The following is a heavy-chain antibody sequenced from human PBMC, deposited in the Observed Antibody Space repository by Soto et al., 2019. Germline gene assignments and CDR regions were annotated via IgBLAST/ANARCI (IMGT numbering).Heavy chain of an antibody. V-gene: IGHV4-59*01. D-gene: IGHD6-13*01. J-gene: IGHJ4*02. CDR1: GDSISSYY. CDR3: KRGPGIAAL. Sequence: QVQLQESGPGLVKPSETLSLTCTVSGDSISSYYWSWIRQPPGKGLEWIGYIYYSGSTNYNPSLKSRVTISVDTSKNQFSLKLSSVTAADTAVYYCKRGPGIAALWGQGTLVSVSS. CDR2: IYYSGST.